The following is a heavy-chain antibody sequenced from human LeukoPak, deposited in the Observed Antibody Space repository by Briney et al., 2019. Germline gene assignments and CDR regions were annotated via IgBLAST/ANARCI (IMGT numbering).Heavy chain of an antibody. CDR3: AKEAGPSYYDFWSGYRHFDY. Sequence: PGGSLRLSCAASGFTFSSYAMSWVRQAPGKGLEWVSAISGSGGSTYYADSVKGRFTISRDNSKNTLYLQMNSLRAEDTAVSYCAKEAGPSYYDFWSGYRHFDYWGQGTLVTVSS. CDR1: GFTFSSYA. CDR2: ISGSGGST. D-gene: IGHD3-3*01. J-gene: IGHJ4*02. V-gene: IGHV3-23*01.